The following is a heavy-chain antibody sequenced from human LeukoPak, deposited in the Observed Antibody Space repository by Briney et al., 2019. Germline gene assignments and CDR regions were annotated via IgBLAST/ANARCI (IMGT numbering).Heavy chain of an antibody. CDR3: ARAPPLGSSWLTWFDP. J-gene: IGHJ5*02. CDR1: GGSISSNNW. Sequence: SGTLSLTCAASGGSISSNNWWRWVRQPPREGLEWIGEMYHTGSPNYNPSLRSRVTISVDKWKNQFYLNLSSVTAADTAVYYCARAPPLGSSWLTWFDPWGQGTLVTVSS. D-gene: IGHD6-13*01. V-gene: IGHV4-4*02. CDR2: MYHTGSP.